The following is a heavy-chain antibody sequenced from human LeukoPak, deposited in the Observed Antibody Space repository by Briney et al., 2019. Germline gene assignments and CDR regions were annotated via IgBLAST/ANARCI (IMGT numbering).Heavy chain of an antibody. J-gene: IGHJ5*02. Sequence: SETLSLTCAVYGGSLNGHYWSWIRQSPGKGLEWIGEGSDIGGTKFNPSLKSRVSISADTSKNQFSLKLTSMTAADTAVYYCAKNGQSGFSFDPWGQGTLVTVSS. CDR1: GGSLNGHY. D-gene: IGHD3-3*01. CDR3: AKNGQSGFSFDP. CDR2: GSDIGGT. V-gene: IGHV4-34*01.